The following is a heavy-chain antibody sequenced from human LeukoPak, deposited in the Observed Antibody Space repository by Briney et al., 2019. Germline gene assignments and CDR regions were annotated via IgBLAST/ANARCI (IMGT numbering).Heavy chain of an antibody. CDR3: ARDLADIVVVPTTDY. V-gene: IGHV1-18*04. CDR2: ISAYNGNT. Sequence: ASVTVSFKSSGYTFTSYGISWVRQAPGQGLEGMGWISAYNGNTNYAQKLQGRVTMTTDTSTSTAYMELRCLSSDDTAVYYCARDLADIVVVPTTDYWGQGTLVTVSS. CDR1: GYTFTSYG. D-gene: IGHD2-2*01. J-gene: IGHJ4*02.